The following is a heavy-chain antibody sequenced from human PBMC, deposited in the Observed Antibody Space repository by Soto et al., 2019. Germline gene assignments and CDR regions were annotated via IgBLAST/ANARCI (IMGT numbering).Heavy chain of an antibody. CDR2: ISGSDGRT. CDR3: ARDQDDYGDSVLGDSYYYHSYGLDV. V-gene: IGHV3-23*01. Sequence: QLLESGGGLVPPGGSLRLSCAASGFTFSNYAMSWVRQAPGKGLEWVAGISGSDGRTFHADPVKGRFTISRDNSRNTLYLQMSRLRAQDTAVCYCARDQDDYGDSVLGDSYYYHSYGLDVWGQGTTVTVSS. CDR1: GFTFSNYA. J-gene: IGHJ6*02. D-gene: IGHD4-17*01.